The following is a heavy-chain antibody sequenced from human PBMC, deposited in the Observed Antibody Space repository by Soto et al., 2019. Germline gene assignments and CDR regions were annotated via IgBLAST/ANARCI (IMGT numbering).Heavy chain of an antibody. CDR1: GYNFITYP. V-gene: IGHV1-3*01. J-gene: IGHJ4*02. D-gene: IGHD3-10*01. CDR3: ATAPFTLVVGVIPYHHY. CDR2: INAGDDKT. Sequence: ASVKVSCKASGYNFITYPLHWVRQAPGQRPEWTGWINAGDDKTQYLQKFQGRFTITRDTSASTGYMQLNSLRSEDTAVYYCATAPFTLVVGVIPYHHYWGQGTLVTVSS.